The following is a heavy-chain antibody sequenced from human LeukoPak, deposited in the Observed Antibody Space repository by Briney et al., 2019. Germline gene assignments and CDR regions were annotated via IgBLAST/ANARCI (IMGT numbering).Heavy chain of an antibody. CDR2: LSNTGIAT. CDR1: GFTFSSYP. D-gene: IGHD3-10*01. J-gene: IGHJ6*02. Sequence: GGSLRLSCAASGFTFSSYPMSWVRQAPGKGLEWVSTLSNTGIATYYADSVKGRFTISRDNYENTLFLQMNYLRAEDTATYYCAKVPYSDYGSGRPPFMDVWGQGTTVAVSS. V-gene: IGHV3-23*01. CDR3: AKVPYSDYGSGRPPFMDV.